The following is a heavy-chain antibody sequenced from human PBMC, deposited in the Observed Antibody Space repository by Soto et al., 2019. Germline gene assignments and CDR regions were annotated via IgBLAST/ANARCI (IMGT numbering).Heavy chain of an antibody. D-gene: IGHD6-6*01. CDR3: ACSSSIRSGCDY. V-gene: IGHV1-69*13. Sequence: SVKVSCKASGDTFSSYAISWVRQAPGQGLEWMGGIIPIFGTANDPQKCPGRVTITADESTSTAYMELSSLRSEDTAVYYCACSSSIRSGCDYWGQGTRVTGAS. CDR1: GDTFSSYA. J-gene: IGHJ4*02. CDR2: IIPIFGTA.